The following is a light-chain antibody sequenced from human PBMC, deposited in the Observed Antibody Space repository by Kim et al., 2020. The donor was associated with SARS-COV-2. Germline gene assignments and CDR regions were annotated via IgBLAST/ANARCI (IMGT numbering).Light chain of an antibody. CDR1: QSISSW. J-gene: IGKJ2*01. CDR2: DAS. Sequence: DIQMTQSPSTLSASVGERVTITCRASQSISSWLAWYQQKPGKAPKLLIYDASSLESGVPSRFSGSGSGREFTLTISSLQPDDFATYYCQQYNSYPYTFGQGTKLEI. V-gene: IGKV1-5*01. CDR3: QQYNSYPYT.